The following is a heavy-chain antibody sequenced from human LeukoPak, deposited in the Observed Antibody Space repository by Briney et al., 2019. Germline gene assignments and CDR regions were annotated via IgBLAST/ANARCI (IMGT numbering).Heavy chain of an antibody. V-gene: IGHV3-74*01. CDR3: ARAPSEIGGYYPEYFRH. Sequence: GSLRLSCAASGFTFSSYWMHWVRQAPGKGLVWVSRIKSDGSTRYADSVKGRFTISRDNAKNTVSLQMDSLRAEDTGVYYCARAPSEIGGYYPEYFRHWGQGTLVTVSP. D-gene: IGHD3-22*01. CDR2: IKSDGST. CDR1: GFTFSSYW. J-gene: IGHJ1*01.